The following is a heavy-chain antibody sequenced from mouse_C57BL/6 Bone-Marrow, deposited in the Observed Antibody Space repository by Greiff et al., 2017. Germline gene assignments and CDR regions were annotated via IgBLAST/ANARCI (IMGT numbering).Heavy chain of an antibody. Sequence: QVQLQQSDAELVKPGASVKISCKVSGYTFTDHTLHWMKQRPEQGLEWIGYIYPRDGSTKYNEKFKGKATLTADKSSSTAYMQLDILTSEYSAVYFCARGGFSTTVVPFAYWGQGTLVTVSA. CDR1: GYTFTDHT. J-gene: IGHJ3*01. CDR3: ARGGFSTTVVPFAY. V-gene: IGHV1-78*01. D-gene: IGHD1-1*01. CDR2: IYPRDGST.